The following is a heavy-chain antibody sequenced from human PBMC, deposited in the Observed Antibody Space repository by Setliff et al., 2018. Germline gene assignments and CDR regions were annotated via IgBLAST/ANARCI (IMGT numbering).Heavy chain of an antibody. D-gene: IGHD3-16*01. CDR2: ISDSGYT. Sequence: PSETLSLTCTVYGVSLSDYYWSWIRQPPGKGLEWIGYISDSGYTNYNPALKSRVTMSVDTSKNQFSLRLSSVTAADTAVYFCARDYGPNDYWGQGSLVTVSS. V-gene: IGHV4-59*12. CDR3: ARDYGPNDY. J-gene: IGHJ4*02. CDR1: GVSLSDYY.